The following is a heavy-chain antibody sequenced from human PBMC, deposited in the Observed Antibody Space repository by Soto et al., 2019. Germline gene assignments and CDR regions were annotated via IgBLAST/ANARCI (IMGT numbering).Heavy chain of an antibody. Sequence: GSLRLSCAASGFTFSSNGMHWVRQAPGKGLEWVASISYDGSAKYYADSVEGRFTISRDNTKNSLYLQMNTLRVEDTAVYYCARLLGDVTTFQYWGQGTLVTVSS. CDR2: ISYDGSAK. CDR1: GFTFSSNG. J-gene: IGHJ4*02. CDR3: ARLLGDVTTFQY. V-gene: IGHV3-30*03. D-gene: IGHD3-10*01.